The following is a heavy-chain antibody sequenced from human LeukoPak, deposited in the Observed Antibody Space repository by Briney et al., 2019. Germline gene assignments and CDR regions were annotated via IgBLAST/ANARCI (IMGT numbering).Heavy chain of an antibody. Sequence: GGSLRLSCAASGFIFSNHDMNWVRQAPGKGLEWVSGINWNGGSTGYADSVKGRFTISRDNAKNSLYLQMNSLRAEDTALYHCARAFGTTVTTGIDYWGQGTLVTVSS. J-gene: IGHJ4*02. CDR2: INWNGGST. CDR3: ARAFGTTVTTGIDY. CDR1: GFIFSNHD. V-gene: IGHV3-20*01. D-gene: IGHD4-17*01.